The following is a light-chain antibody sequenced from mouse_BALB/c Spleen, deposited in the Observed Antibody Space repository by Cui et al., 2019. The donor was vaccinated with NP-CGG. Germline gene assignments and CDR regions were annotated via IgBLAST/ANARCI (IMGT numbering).Light chain of an antibody. CDR2: GTN. CDR1: TGAVTTSNY. J-gene: IGLJ1*01. Sequence: PFLTQDLPLTTSPGETVTLTCRSSTGAVTTSNYANWVQEKPDHLFTGLIGGTNNRAPGVPARFSGSLIGDKAALTITGAQTEDEAIYFCALWYSNHWVFGGGTKLTVL. V-gene: IGLV1*01. CDR3: ALWYSNHWV.